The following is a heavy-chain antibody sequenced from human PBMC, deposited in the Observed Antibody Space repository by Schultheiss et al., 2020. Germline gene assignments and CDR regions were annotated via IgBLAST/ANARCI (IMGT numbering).Heavy chain of an antibody. Sequence: SETLSLTCTVSGGSISSYYWSWIRQPTGKGLEWIGYTYYSGSTNYNPSLKGRVTISVDTSKNQFSLRLNPVTAAVMAVYYCARAGYTTGTVYYFDHWGQGTLVTVSS. J-gene: IGHJ4*02. V-gene: IGHV4-59*08. CDR3: ARAGYTTGTVYYFDH. D-gene: IGHD6-13*01. CDR2: TYYSGST. CDR1: GGSISSYY.